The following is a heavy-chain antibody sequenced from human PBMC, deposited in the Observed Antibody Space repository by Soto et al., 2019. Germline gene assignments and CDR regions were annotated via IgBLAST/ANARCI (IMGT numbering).Heavy chain of an antibody. V-gene: IGHV4-31*03. J-gene: IGHJ3*02. CDR1: GGSISSGGYY. D-gene: IGHD3-22*01. CDR3: ARVPYYYDSSGYYFDAFDI. CDR2: IYYSGST. Sequence: QVQLQESGPGLVKPSQTLSLTCTVSGGSISSGGYYWSWIRQHPGKGLEWIGYIYYSGSTYYNPSLKSRVTTSVDTSKNPFSLKLSSVTAADTAVYYCARVPYYYDSSGYYFDAFDIWGQGTMVTVSS.